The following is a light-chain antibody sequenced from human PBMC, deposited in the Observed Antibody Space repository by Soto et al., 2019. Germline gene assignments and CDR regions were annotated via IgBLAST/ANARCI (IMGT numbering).Light chain of an antibody. V-gene: IGLV2-8*01. J-gene: IGLJ3*02. CDR1: PTDVGAYKY. CDR3: TSYVGNDIWV. Sequence: QSALTQPPSASGSPGQSVTISCTGTPTDVGAYKYVSWYQQYPGKAPKLMIYEVTKRPSGVPDRFSGSKSGNTASLTVSGLQAEDEADYYCTSYVGNDIWVFGGGTKVTVL. CDR2: EVT.